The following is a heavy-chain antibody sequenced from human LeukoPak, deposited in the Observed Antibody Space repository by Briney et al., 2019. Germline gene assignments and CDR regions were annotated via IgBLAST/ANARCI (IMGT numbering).Heavy chain of an antibody. CDR1: GGSFSGSD. CDR2: INHSGST. J-gene: IGHJ4*02. V-gene: IGHV4-34*01. D-gene: IGHD3-10*01. Sequence: SETLSLTCAVYGGSFSGSDWSWIRQPPGKGLEWIGEINHSGSTNYNPSLKSRVTISVDTSKNQFSLKLSSVTAADTAVYYCARGARGFDYWGQGTLVTVSS. CDR3: ARGARGFDY.